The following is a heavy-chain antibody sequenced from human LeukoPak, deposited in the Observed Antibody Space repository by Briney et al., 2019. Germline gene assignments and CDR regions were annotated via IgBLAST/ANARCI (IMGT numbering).Heavy chain of an antibody. D-gene: IGHD1-26*01. V-gene: IGHV4-59*01. CDR1: GGSISSYY. J-gene: IGHJ5*02. Sequence: SETLSLTCTVSGGSISSYYWSWIRQPPGKGLEWIGYIYYSGSTNYNPSLKSRVTISVDTSKNQFSLKLSSVTAADTAMYYCTKREGPMSGSYDYFDPWGQGTLVTVS. CDR2: IYYSGST. CDR3: TKREGPMSGSYDYFDP.